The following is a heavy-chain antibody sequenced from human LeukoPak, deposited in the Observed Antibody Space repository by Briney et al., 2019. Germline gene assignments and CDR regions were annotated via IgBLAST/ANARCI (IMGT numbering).Heavy chain of an antibody. J-gene: IGHJ4*02. D-gene: IGHD3-22*01. CDR2: IGIRSSTI. CDR1: GFTFSNYN. Sequence: GGSLRLSCAASGFTFSNYNMNWVRQAPGKGLEWISYIGIRSSTIYYADSVKGRFTISRDNAKNSLYLQMNSLRAEDTAIYYCARDRAQYYDSSGYYYDAPDYWGQGTLVTVSS. V-gene: IGHV3-48*01. CDR3: ARDRAQYYDSSGYYYDAPDY.